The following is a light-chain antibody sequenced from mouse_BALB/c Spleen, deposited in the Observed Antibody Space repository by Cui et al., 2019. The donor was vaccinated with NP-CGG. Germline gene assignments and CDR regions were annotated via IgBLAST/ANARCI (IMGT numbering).Light chain of an antibody. J-gene: IGLJ1*01. V-gene: IGLV1*01. Sequence: QAVVTQESALTTSPGETVTLTCRSSTGAVTTSNYANWVQEKPDHLFTGLIGGTNNRVPGVPARFSGSLIGDKAALTITGAQTEDEAIYFCFLWYNNHWVFGGGTKLTVL. CDR1: TGAVTTSNY. CDR3: FLWYNNHWV. CDR2: GTN.